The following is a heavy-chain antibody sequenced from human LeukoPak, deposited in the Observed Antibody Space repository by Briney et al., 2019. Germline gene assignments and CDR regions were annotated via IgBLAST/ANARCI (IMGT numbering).Heavy chain of an antibody. CDR1: GGFISSYY. CDR3: ARYPHYYGSGSITDDAFDI. J-gene: IGHJ3*02. CDR2: FDTSGNT. Sequence: SETLSLTCTVSGGFISSYYWSWIRQPAGKGLEWIGRFDTSGNTNYNPSLKSRVTMSVDTSKNQFSLKLSSVTAADTAVYYCARYPHYYGSGSITDDAFDIWGQGTMVTVSS. D-gene: IGHD3-10*01. V-gene: IGHV4-4*07.